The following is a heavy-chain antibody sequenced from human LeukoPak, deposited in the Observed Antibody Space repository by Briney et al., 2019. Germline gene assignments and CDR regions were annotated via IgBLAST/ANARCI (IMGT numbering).Heavy chain of an antibody. Sequence: ASVKVSCKVSGYTLTELSMHWVRQAPGKGLEWMGGFDPEDGETIYAQKFQGRVTMTEDTSTDTAYMELRSLRSEDTAVYYCATDPYYYDSSGYYPTFDYWGQGTLVTVSS. CDR1: GYTLTELS. CDR2: FDPEDGET. CDR3: ATDPYYYDSSGYYPTFDY. J-gene: IGHJ4*02. V-gene: IGHV1-24*01. D-gene: IGHD3-22*01.